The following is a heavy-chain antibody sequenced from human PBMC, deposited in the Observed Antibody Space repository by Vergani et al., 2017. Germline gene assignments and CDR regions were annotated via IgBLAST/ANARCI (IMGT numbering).Heavy chain of an antibody. CDR3: ASGGPYYATTGYYGMDV. Sequence: QVQLQQWGAGLLKPSETLSLTCAVYGGSFSGYYWSWIRQPPGKGLEWIGEINHSGSTNYNPSLKSPVTISVDTSKNQFSLRLSSVTAADTAVYYCASGGPYYATTGYYGMDVWGQGTTVTVSS. J-gene: IGHJ6*02. D-gene: IGHD2-8*01. V-gene: IGHV4-34*01. CDR1: GGSFSGYY. CDR2: INHSGST.